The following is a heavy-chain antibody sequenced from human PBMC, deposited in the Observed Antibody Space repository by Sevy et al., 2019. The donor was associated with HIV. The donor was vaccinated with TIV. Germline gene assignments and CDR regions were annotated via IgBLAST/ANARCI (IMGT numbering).Heavy chain of an antibody. CDR1: GLTFSSYS. V-gene: IGHV3-48*02. CDR3: ARGNGVTLYYYYGMDV. Sequence: GGSLRLSCAASGLTFSSYSMNWVRQAPGKGLEWVSYISSSSSTIYYADSVKGRFTISRDNAKNSLYLQMNSLRDEDTAVYYCARGNGVTLYYYYGMDVWGQGTTVTVSS. D-gene: IGHD3-3*01. J-gene: IGHJ6*02. CDR2: ISSSSSTI.